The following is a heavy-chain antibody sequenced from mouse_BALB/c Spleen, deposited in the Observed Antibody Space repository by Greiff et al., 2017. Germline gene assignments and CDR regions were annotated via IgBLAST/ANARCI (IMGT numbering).Heavy chain of an antibody. J-gene: IGHJ4*01. V-gene: IGHV5-17*02. D-gene: IGHD2-4*01. Sequence: EVKLMESGGGLVQPGGSRKLSCAASGFTFSSFGMHWVRQAPEKGLEWVAYISSGSSTIYYADTVKGRFTISRDNPKNTLFLQMTSLRSEDTAMYYCATGDYDGYAMDYWGQGTSVTVSS. CDR1: GFTFSSFG. CDR2: ISSGSSTI. CDR3: ATGDYDGYAMDY.